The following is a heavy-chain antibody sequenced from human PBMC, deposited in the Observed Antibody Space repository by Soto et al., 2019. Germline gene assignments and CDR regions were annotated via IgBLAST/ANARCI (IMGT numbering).Heavy chain of an antibody. CDR2: IYYSGAT. Sequence: PSETLSLTCSVSGGSVSSATYYWSWIRRPPGKQLEWIGYIYYSGATNHNPSLTSRVSISLDTSRNQVSLKLSSVTAADTAVYYGGRLSAMAIAGGVWYCSMDGWGRGTTVTVSS. D-gene: IGHD6-13*01. CDR3: GRLSAMAIAGGVWYCSMDG. CDR1: GGSVSSATYY. V-gene: IGHV4-61*01. J-gene: IGHJ6*02.